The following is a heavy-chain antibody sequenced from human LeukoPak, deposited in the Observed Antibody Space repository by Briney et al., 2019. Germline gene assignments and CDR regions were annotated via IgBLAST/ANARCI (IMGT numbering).Heavy chain of an antibody. J-gene: IGHJ3*02. V-gene: IGHV3-49*04. CDR3: TTDGLGGSYEAFDI. D-gene: IGHD1-26*01. CDR2: IRSKAYGGTT. Sequence: GRSLRLSCTASGFTFGDYAMSWVRQAPGKGLEWVGFIRSKAYGGTTEYAASVKGRFTISRDDSKSIAYLQMNSLKTEDTAVYYCTTDGLGGSYEAFDIWGQGTMVTVSS. CDR1: GFTFGDYA.